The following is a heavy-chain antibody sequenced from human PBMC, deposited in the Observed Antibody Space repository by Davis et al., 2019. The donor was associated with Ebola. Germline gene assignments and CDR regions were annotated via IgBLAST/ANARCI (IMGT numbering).Heavy chain of an antibody. J-gene: IGHJ6*03. D-gene: IGHD3-3*01. CDR3: ARGDNSITIFGVVIIPGVGLPSYYYMDV. V-gene: IGHV1-46*01. Sequence: ASVKVSCKASGYTFTSYYMHWVRQAPGQGLEWMGIINPSGGSTSYAQKFQGRVTMTRDTSTSTVYMELISLRSEDTAVYYCARGDNSITIFGVVIIPGVGLPSYYYMDVWGKGTTVTVSS. CDR1: GYTFTSYY. CDR2: INPSGGST.